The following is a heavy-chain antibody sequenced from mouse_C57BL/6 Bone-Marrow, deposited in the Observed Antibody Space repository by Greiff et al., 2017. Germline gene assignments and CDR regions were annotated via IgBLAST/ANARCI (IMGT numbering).Heavy chain of an antibody. Sequence: EVKLVESGPGLAKPSQTLSLTCSVTGYSITSDYWNWLRKFPGNKLEYMGYISYSGSTYYNPSLKSRISITRDTSKNQYYLQLNSVTTENTATYYCARSVSFITTGFDYWGQGTTLTVSS. D-gene: IGHD1-1*01. J-gene: IGHJ2*01. CDR3: ARSVSFITTGFDY. CDR1: GYSITSDY. CDR2: ISYSGST. V-gene: IGHV3-8*01.